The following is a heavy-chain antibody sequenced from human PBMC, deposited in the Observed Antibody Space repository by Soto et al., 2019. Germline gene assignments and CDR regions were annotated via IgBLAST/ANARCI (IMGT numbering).Heavy chain of an antibody. CDR2: IIPIFGTA. CDR1: GGTFSSYA. J-gene: IGHJ5*02. Sequence: ASVKVSCKASGGTFSSYASSWVRQAPGQGLEWMGGIIPIFGTANYAQKFQGRVTITADESTSTAYMELSSLRSEDTAVYYCARDLSLWTEEYNWFDPWGQGTLVTVSS. CDR3: ARDLSLWTEEYNWFDP. D-gene: IGHD3-10*01. V-gene: IGHV1-69*13.